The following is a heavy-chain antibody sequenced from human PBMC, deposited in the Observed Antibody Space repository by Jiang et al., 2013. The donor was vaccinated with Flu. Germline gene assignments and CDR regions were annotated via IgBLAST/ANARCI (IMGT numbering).Heavy chain of an antibody. Sequence: VQLVESGGGQVKPGGSLRLSCAASGFIVTNAWMTWVRQAPGKALEWVGRIKPKTEGGTTDYAAPVKGRFIISRDDSKNTLYLQMTGLETEDTAVYYCTTDTGTEPAILRHFYYGMDVWGQGTTVTVSS. CDR1: GFIVTNAW. CDR2: IKPKTEGGTT. V-gene: IGHV3-15*01. J-gene: IGHJ6*02. D-gene: IGHD4-17*01. CDR3: TTDTGTEPAILRHFYYGMDV.